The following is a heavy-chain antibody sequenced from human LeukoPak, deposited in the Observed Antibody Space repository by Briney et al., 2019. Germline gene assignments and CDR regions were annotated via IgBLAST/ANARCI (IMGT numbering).Heavy chain of an antibody. V-gene: IGHV3-23*01. CDR2: ISGSGGST. Sequence: GGSLRLSCAASGFTFSSYAMSWVRQAPGKGLEWVSAISGSGGSTYYADSVKGRFTISRDNSKSTLYLQMNSLRAEDTAVYYCARLLRLNWFDPWGQGTLVTVSS. D-gene: IGHD3-3*01. J-gene: IGHJ5*02. CDR1: GFTFSSYA. CDR3: ARLLRLNWFDP.